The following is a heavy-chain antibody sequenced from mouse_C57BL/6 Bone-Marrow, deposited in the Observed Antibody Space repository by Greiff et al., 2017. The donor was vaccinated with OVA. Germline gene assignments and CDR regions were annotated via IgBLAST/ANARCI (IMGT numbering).Heavy chain of an antibody. CDR2: INPNYGTT. CDR3: ARSDYGSSYPAWFAY. D-gene: IGHD1-1*01. Sequence: EVKLQESGPELVKPGASVKISCKASGYSFTDYNMNWVKQSNGKSLEWIGVINPNYGTTSYNQKFKGKATLTVDQSSSTAYMQPNSLTAVDSAVYYCARSDYGSSYPAWFAYWGQGTLVTVSA. J-gene: IGHJ3*01. CDR1: GYSFTDYN. V-gene: IGHV1-39*01.